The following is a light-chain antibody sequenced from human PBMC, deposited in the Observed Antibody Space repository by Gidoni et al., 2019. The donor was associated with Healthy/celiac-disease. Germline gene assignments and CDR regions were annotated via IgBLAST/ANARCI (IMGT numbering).Light chain of an antibody. Sequence: EIVLTQSPCTLSLSPGERATLSCRASQSVSSSYLAWYQQKPGQAPSLLIYGASSRATGIPDRFSGSGSGTDFTLTISRLEPEEVAVYYCQQYGSSLSLTFXGXTKVEIK. CDR1: QSVSSSY. J-gene: IGKJ4*01. CDR3: QQYGSSLSLT. CDR2: GAS. V-gene: IGKV3-20*01.